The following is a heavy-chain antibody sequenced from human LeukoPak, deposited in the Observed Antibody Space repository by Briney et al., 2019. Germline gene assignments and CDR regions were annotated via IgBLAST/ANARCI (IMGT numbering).Heavy chain of an antibody. CDR1: GVSISSSSYY. V-gene: IGHV4-39*07. J-gene: IGHJ4*02. Sequence: SEPLSLTCSVSGVSISSSSYYWGWIRQPPGKGLEWIGSIYYSGSTNYNPSPKSRVTISVDTSKSQVSLKLRSVTAADTAVYYCARSCGSYWGQGTLVTVSS. D-gene: IGHD1-26*01. CDR3: ARSCGSY. CDR2: IYYSGST.